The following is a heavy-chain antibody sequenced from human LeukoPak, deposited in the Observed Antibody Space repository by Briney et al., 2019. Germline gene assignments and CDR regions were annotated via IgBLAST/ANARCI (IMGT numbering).Heavy chain of an antibody. CDR1: GYTFSSYW. V-gene: IGHV5-51*01. J-gene: IGHJ4*02. Sequence: GESLKISCKGSGYTFSSYWIAWVRQMPGKGLDWMGIIYPGDSETRYSPSFQGQVTISADKSISTAYLQWTSLKASDSALYYCARREGGGSYYDGWGQGTLVTVSS. CDR2: IYPGDSET. D-gene: IGHD3-16*01. CDR3: ARREGGGSYYDG.